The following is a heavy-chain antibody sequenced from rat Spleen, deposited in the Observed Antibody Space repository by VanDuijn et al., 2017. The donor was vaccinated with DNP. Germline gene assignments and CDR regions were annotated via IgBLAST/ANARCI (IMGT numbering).Heavy chain of an antibody. D-gene: IGHD1-1*01. V-gene: IGHV3-3*01. CDR1: GHSITNSYR. CDR3: ASTQFSGDVNWFAY. CDR2: INSAGNT. J-gene: IGHJ3*01. Sequence: EVQLQESGPGLVKPSQSLSLTCSVTGHSITNSYRWNWIRKFPGNKLEWMGYINSAGNTRYNPSLNSRISITRDTSKNQFFLQVNSVTAEDTATYYGASTQFSGDVNWFAYWGQGTLVTVSS.